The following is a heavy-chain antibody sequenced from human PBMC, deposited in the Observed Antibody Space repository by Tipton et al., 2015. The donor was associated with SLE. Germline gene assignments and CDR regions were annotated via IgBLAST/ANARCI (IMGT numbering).Heavy chain of an antibody. CDR2: IYYGGTI. V-gene: IGHV4-39*07. D-gene: IGHD5-18*01. CDR3: ARTAGRSVKLWYFDL. CDR1: GAYINSNTYY. J-gene: IGHJ2*01. Sequence: TLSLTCTVSGAYINSNTYYWGWIRQPPGKGLEWIGHIYYGGTIYYNPSLKSRVTMSIDTSKNQFSLKLSSVTDVDTAVYYCARTAGRSVKLWYFDLWGRGTLVPVSS.